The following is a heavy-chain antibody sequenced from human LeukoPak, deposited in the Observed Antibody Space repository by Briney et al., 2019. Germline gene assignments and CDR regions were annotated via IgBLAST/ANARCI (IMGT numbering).Heavy chain of an antibody. J-gene: IGHJ4*02. Sequence: SETLSLTCTVSVGSISSSSYYWGWVRQPPGRGLEWIGCIYYSGSPYYNPSLKSRATISVDTSKNQYSLKLSSVTAADTAVYYCARISTELWSSFVYWGQGTQVTVSS. D-gene: IGHD3-10*01. CDR1: VGSISSSSYY. V-gene: IGHV4-39*01. CDR2: IYYSGSP. CDR3: ARISTELWSSFVY.